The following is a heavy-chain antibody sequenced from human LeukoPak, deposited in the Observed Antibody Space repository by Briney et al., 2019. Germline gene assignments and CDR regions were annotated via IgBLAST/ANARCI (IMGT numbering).Heavy chain of an antibody. D-gene: IGHD7-27*01. CDR3: ARTNWGAFDI. J-gene: IGHJ3*02. Sequence: GRSLRLSCAASGFTFSSYWMHWVRQAPGKGRVWVSRINSDGSSTSYADSVKGRFTISRDNAKNTLYLQMNSLRAEGTAVYYCARTNWGAFDIWGQGTMVTVSS. CDR2: INSDGSST. CDR1: GFTFSSYW. V-gene: IGHV3-74*01.